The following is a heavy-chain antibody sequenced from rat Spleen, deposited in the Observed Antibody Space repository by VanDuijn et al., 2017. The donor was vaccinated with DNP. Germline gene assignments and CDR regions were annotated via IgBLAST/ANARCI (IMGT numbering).Heavy chain of an antibody. V-gene: IGHV4-2*01. D-gene: IGHD1-11*01. Sequence: EVKLVESGGGLVQPGRSLKLSCVASGFNFNDYWMGWARQAPGKGLEWIGEINKGSSTINYIPSLKEKITISRDNAQNTLYLQMSKVGSEDTAIYYCAKGPNYGGYSDYFDYWGQGVMVTVSS. CDR3: AKGPNYGGYSDYFDY. J-gene: IGHJ2*01. CDR1: GFNFNDYW. CDR2: INKGSSTI.